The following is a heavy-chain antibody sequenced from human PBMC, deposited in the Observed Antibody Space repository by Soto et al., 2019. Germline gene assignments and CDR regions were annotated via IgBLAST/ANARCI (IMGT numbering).Heavy chain of an antibody. J-gene: IGHJ6*02. V-gene: IGHV1-8*01. Sequence: ASVKFSCKASGYTFTSYDINWVRQATGQGLEWMGWMNPNSGNTGYAQKFQGRVTMTRNTSISTAYMELSSLRSGDTAVYYCARGLSFGDGIYYGMDVWGQGTTVTVSS. CDR1: GYTFTSYD. CDR2: MNPNSGNT. CDR3: ARGLSFGDGIYYGMDV. D-gene: IGHD5-18*01.